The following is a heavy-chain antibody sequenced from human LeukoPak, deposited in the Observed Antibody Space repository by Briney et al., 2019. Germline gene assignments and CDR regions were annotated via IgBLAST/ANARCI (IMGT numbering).Heavy chain of an antibody. Sequence: SVKVSCKASGGTFSSYAISWVRQAPGQGLEWTGRIIPILGIANYAQKFQGRVTITADKSTSTAYMELSSLRSEDTAVCYCARDLIYTGYSYGYGAFDIWGQGTMVTVSS. D-gene: IGHD5-18*01. V-gene: IGHV1-69*04. CDR2: IIPILGIA. CDR3: ARDLIYTGYSYGYGAFDI. CDR1: GGTFSSYA. J-gene: IGHJ3*02.